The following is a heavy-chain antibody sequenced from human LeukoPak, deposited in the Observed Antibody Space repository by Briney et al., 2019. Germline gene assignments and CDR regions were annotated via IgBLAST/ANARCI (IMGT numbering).Heavy chain of an antibody. CDR3: ARSGDYGDDCFDY. J-gene: IGHJ4*02. D-gene: IGHD4-17*01. Sequence: GASVKVSCKASGYTFTGYYIHWVRQAPGQGLEWMGWINPNSGDTNYAQNFQGRVTMTTDTSTSTAHMELRSLRSDDTAVYYCARSGDYGDDCFDYWGQGTLVTVSS. CDR1: GYTFTGYY. CDR2: INPNSGDT. V-gene: IGHV1-2*02.